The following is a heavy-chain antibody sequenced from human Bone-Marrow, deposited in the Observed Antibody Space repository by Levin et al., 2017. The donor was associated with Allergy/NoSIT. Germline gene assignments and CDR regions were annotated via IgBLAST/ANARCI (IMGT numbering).Heavy chain of an antibody. J-gene: IGHJ3*02. D-gene: IGHD3-3*01. CDR1: GYTFTGYY. V-gene: IGHV1-2*02. CDR2: INPNSGGT. Sequence: ASVKVSCKASGYTFTGYYMHWVRQAPGQGLEWMGWINPNSGGTNYAQKFQGRVTMTRDTSISTAYMELSRLRSDDTAVYYCARRGAAYYDFWSKRRADAFDIWGQGTMVTVSS. CDR3: ARRGAAYYDFWSKRRADAFDI.